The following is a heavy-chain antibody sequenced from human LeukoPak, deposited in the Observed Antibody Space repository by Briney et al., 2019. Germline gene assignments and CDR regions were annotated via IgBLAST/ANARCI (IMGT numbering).Heavy chain of an antibody. Sequence: PGGSLRLSCAASGFTFSDYYMSWNRQAPGKGLEWVSYISSSGSTIYYADSVKGRFTISRDNAKNSLYLQMNSLRAEDTAVYYCARDRGSSWSYYYYGMDVWGQGTTVTVSS. J-gene: IGHJ6*02. CDR1: GFTFSDYY. V-gene: IGHV3-11*01. CDR3: ARDRGSSWSYYYYGMDV. D-gene: IGHD6-13*01. CDR2: ISSSGSTI.